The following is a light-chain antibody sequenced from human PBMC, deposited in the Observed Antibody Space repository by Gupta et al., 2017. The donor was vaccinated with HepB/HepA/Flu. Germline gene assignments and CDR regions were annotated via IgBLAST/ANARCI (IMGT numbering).Light chain of an antibody. CDR2: AAS. Sequence: DIQITQSPSSLSASVGDRVTITCRASQSFSSCLIWYQQKPGNAPKPLFNAASRMQSRVTSRVSGSGSATNFTLTTSSLQPQDFATDYCQQRYSTPRVTFGEGTKVEIK. CDR3: QQRYSTPRVT. CDR1: QSFSSC. V-gene: IGKV1-39*01. J-gene: IGKJ4*01.